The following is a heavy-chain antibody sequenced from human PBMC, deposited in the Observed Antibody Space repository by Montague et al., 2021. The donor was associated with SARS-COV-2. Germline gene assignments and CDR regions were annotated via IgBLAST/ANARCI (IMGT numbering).Heavy chain of an antibody. CDR1: GDSVSSNSAT. J-gene: IGHJ4*02. CDR2: TYYRSKWYS. CDR3: VRYSGWFYFDF. D-gene: IGHD6-19*01. Sequence: CAISGDSVSSNSATWNWVRQSSSRGFEWLGRTYYRSKWYSDYAPSVRGRLTVNPDASKNEFSLELNYVTPEDTAVYYCVRYSGWFYFDFWGQRTLVTVSS. V-gene: IGHV6-1*01.